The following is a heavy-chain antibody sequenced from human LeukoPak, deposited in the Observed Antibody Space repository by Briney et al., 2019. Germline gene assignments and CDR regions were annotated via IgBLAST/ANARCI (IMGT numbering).Heavy chain of an antibody. CDR2: ISAYNGGT. CDR1: GYTFTSYG. V-gene: IGHV1-18*01. CDR3: ARGGWTIVVVPAFYGMDV. J-gene: IGHJ6*02. D-gene: IGHD2-2*01. Sequence: ASVKVSCKASGYTFTSYGITWVRQAPGHGLEWMGWISAYNGGTNYAQKLQDRVTMTTDTSTSTAYMELRSLRSDDTAVYYCARGGWTIVVVPAFYGMDVWGQGTTVTVSS.